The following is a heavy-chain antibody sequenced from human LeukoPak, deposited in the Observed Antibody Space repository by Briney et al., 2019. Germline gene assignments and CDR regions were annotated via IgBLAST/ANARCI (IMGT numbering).Heavy chain of an antibody. V-gene: IGHV1-8*01. J-gene: IGHJ4*02. Sequence: GASVKVFWRASGDTFSSYDINWVRQATGQGREWMGWMNPNSGNTGYAQKFQGRVTMTRNTSISTAYMELSSLRSEDTAVYYCAKDQSTILWSLPSYWGQGTLVTVSS. CDR1: GDTFSSYD. CDR2: MNPNSGNT. CDR3: AKDQSTILWSLPSY. D-gene: IGHD3-10*01.